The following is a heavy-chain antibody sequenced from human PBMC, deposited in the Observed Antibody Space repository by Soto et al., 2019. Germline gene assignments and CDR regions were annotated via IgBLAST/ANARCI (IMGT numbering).Heavy chain of an antibody. J-gene: IGHJ4*02. CDR1: GGTFSSYA. CDR3: ARVPAIRSGWYLDPQGGTLDY. CDR2: ISAYNGNT. Sequence: QVQLVQSGAEVKKPGSSVKVSCKASGGTFSSYAISWVRQAPGQGLEWMGGISAYNGNTNYAQKLQGRVTMTTDTSTSTAYMELRSLRSDDTAVYYCARVPAIRSGWYLDPQGGTLDYWGQGTLVTVSS. D-gene: IGHD6-19*01. V-gene: IGHV1-18*01.